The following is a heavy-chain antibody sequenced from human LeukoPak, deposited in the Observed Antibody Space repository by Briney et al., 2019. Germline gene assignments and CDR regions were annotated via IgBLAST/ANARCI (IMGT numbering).Heavy chain of an antibody. Sequence: GGSLRLSCEVSGFTFSSYWMSWVRQAPGKGLEWVAIISYDGGEIYYVDSVKGRFTLSRDNAQSSVYLQMNSLRAEDAAVYYCARDKPRGSYDGSIFDSWGQGTLVTVSS. J-gene: IGHJ4*02. CDR1: GFTFSSYW. D-gene: IGHD3-16*01. CDR2: ISYDGGEI. CDR3: ARDKPRGSYDGSIFDS. V-gene: IGHV3-7*01.